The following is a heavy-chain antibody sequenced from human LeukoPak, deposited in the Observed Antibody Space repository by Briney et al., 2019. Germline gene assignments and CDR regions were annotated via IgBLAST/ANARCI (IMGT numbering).Heavy chain of an antibody. J-gene: IGHJ4*02. Sequence: PGGSLRPSCAASGFTFSSYGMHWVRQAPGKGLEWVAFIHFDGSTKYSGDSVQGRFTISRDNSRNILYLQMNNLRPEDTAFYYCAKDQCTRTSCDGYPGYWGQGTLVTVSS. CDR3: AKDQCTRTSCDGYPGY. CDR2: IHFDGSTK. D-gene: IGHD2-2*01. CDR1: GFTFSSYG. V-gene: IGHV3-30*02.